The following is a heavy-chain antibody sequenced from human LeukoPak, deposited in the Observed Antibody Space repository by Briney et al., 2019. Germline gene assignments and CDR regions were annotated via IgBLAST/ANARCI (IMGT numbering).Heavy chain of an antibody. CDR3: ARHGGERRLQFRDALFDY. V-gene: IGHV4-4*09. Sequence: ASETLSLTCTVSGGSISSYYWSWIRQPPGKGLEWIGYIYTSGSTNYNPSLKSRVTISVDTSKNQFSLKLSSVTAADTAVYYCARHGGERRLQFRDALFDYWGQGTLVTVSS. CDR2: IYTSGST. CDR1: GGSISSYY. D-gene: IGHD5-24*01. J-gene: IGHJ4*02.